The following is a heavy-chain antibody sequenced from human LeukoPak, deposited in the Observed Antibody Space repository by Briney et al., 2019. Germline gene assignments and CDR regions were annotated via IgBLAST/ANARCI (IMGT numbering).Heavy chain of an antibody. CDR3: AREEEGDAFDI. CDR1: GFTFSNYW. V-gene: IGHV3-74*01. Sequence: GGSLRLSCAASGFTFSNYWMHWVRQAPGRGLVWVSRINTDGSRTSYADSVKGRFTISRDNAKNTLYLQMNSLRAEDTAVYYCAREEEGDAFDIWGQGTMVTVSS. J-gene: IGHJ3*02. CDR2: INTDGSRT.